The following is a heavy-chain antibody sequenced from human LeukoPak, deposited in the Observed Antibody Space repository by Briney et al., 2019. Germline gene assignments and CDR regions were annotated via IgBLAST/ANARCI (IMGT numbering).Heavy chain of an antibody. V-gene: IGHV4-39*07. D-gene: IGHD6-13*01. CDR2: IYYSGNT. CDR1: GGSISTSSYY. J-gene: IGHJ4*02. Sequence: SETLSLTCTVSGGSISTSSYYWGWIRQPPGKGLEWIGSIYYSGNTYYNPSLKSRVTISIDTSKNQFSLKLTSVTAADTAVYYCAREGSSNWYEGVDYWGQGILVTVSS. CDR3: AREGSSNWYEGVDY.